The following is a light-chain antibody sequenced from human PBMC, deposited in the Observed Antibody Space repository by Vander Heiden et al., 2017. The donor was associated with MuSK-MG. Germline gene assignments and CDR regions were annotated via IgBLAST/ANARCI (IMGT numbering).Light chain of an antibody. Sequence: DTPRTQSPPSLSAAVGDRVTITCRASQSISRYLNCHLQNPGTAPKLLIFAASSSQGGVPSRFSGGGAATDFTLTISMLQPEDFATYYCQQSDSAPFTFGQGTKLEIK. CDR1: QSISRY. CDR3: QQSDSAPFT. CDR2: AAS. J-gene: IGKJ2*01. V-gene: IGKV1-39*01.